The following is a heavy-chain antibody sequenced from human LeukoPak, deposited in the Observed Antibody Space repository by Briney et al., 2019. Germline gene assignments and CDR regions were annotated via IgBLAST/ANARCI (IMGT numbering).Heavy chain of an antibody. CDR2: ISSSGSTI. V-gene: IGHV3-11*01. J-gene: IGHJ5*02. CDR1: GFTFSDYY. CDR3: ARDLSYGGNSGWFDP. D-gene: IGHD4-23*01. Sequence: GGFLRLSCAASGFTFSDYYMSWIRQAPGRGLEWVSYISSSGSTIYYADSVKGRFTISRDNAKNSLYLQMNSLRAEDTAVYYCARDLSYGGNSGWFDPWGQGTLVTVSS.